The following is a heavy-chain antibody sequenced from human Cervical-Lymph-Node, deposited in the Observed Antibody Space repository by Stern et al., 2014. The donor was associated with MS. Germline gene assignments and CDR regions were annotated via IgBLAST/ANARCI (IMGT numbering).Heavy chain of an antibody. V-gene: IGHV1-46*01. CDR3: AREVAGHRLGMMDV. D-gene: IGHD6-19*01. J-gene: IGHJ6*02. CDR2: INPSGGST. Sequence: VQLXXXGAEVKKPGASVKVSCKASGYTFTSYYMHWVRQXPXQGLXXXGIINPSGGSTSNAQKFQGRVTMNRDTSTSTVHMELSSLRSEDTAVYYCAREVAGHRLGMMDVWGQGTTVTVSS. CDR1: GYTFTSYY.